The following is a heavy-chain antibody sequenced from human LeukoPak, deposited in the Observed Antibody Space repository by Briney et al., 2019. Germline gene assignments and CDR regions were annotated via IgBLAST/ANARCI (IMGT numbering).Heavy chain of an antibody. CDR2: ISSSSSTI. Sequence: GGSLRLSCAASGFTFSSYSMNWVRQAPGKGLEWVSYISSSSSTIYYADSVKGRFTISRDNAKNSLYLQMNSLRAEDTAVYYCARDGRTVAGDFDYWGQGTLVTVSS. V-gene: IGHV3-48*04. J-gene: IGHJ4*02. D-gene: IGHD6-19*01. CDR3: ARDGRTVAGDFDY. CDR1: GFTFSSYS.